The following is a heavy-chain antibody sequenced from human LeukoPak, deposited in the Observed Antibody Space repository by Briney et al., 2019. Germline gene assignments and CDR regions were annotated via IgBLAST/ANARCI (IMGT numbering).Heavy chain of an antibody. J-gene: IGHJ4*02. Sequence: GGSLRLSCAASGFTFSSYAMSWVRQAPGKGLEWVSAISGSGGSTYYADSVKGRFTISRDNSKNTLYLQMNSLRADDTAVYYCAKGRGYYYYFDYWGQGTLVTVSS. V-gene: IGHV3-23*01. CDR1: GFTFSSYA. CDR2: ISGSGGST. CDR3: AKGRGYYYYFDY. D-gene: IGHD3-22*01.